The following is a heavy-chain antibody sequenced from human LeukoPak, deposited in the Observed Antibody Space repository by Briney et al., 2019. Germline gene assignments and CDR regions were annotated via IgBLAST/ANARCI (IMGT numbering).Heavy chain of an antibody. CDR3: ARESPGGSSSFDY. CDR1: GFTFSSYG. J-gene: IGHJ4*02. Sequence: PGGCLRLSCAASGFTFSSYGMHWVRQAPGKGLEWVAVIWYDGSNKYYADSVKGRFTISRDNSKNTLYLQMNSLRAEDTAVYYCARESPGGSSSFDYWGQGTLVTVSS. D-gene: IGHD6-13*01. CDR2: IWYDGSNK. V-gene: IGHV3-33*01.